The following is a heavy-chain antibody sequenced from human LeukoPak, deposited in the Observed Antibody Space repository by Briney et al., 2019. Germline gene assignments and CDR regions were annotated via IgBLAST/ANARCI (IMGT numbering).Heavy chain of an antibody. CDR1: GGSISSYC. J-gene: IGHJ4*02. CDR3: ARESYSSSYLFDF. D-gene: IGHD6-6*01. V-gene: IGHV4-4*07. CDR2: IYTSGST. Sequence: SETLSLTCTVSGGSISSYCWSWIRQPAGKGLEWMGRIYTSGSTNYNPSLKSRVTMSVDTSKNQISLKVNSVTAADTAVYYCARESYSSSYLFDFWGQGTLVTVSS.